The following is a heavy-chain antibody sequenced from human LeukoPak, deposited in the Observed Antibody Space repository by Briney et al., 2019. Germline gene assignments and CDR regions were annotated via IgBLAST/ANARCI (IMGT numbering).Heavy chain of an antibody. V-gene: IGHV3-30*18. CDR3: AKEREMATRYYFDY. D-gene: IGHD5-24*01. CDR2: ISYDGSNE. CDR1: GFTLGSYG. Sequence: PGGSLRLSCAASGFTLGSYGMHWVRQAPGKGLEWVASISYDGSNEYYGDSVKGRFSVSRDNSKNTLYLHMNSLRAEDTAVYYCAKEREMATRYYFDYWSQGTLVTVSS. J-gene: IGHJ4*02.